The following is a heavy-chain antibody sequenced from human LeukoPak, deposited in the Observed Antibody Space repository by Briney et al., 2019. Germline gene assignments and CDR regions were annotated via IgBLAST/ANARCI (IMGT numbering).Heavy chain of an antibody. V-gene: IGHV1-2*04. CDR2: FNPNSGDT. J-gene: IGHJ4*02. CDR3: ARGGKGLSRYYGSGSYLVFDY. CDR1: GYTFTNHY. D-gene: IGHD3-10*01. Sequence: GASVKVSCKASGYTFTNHYMHWVRQAPGQGLEWMGSFNPNSGDTNYAQKFQGWVTMTRNTSISTAYMELSSLRSEDTAVYYCARGGKGLSRYYGSGSYLVFDYWGQGTLVTVSS.